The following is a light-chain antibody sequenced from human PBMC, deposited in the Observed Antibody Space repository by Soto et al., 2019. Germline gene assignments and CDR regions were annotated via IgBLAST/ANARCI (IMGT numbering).Light chain of an antibody. CDR1: QGINNW. V-gene: IGKV1-12*01. CDR3: QQANSFPLT. Sequence: DIQMTQSPSSVSASVGDRVTITCRASQGINNWLAWYQQKPGRAPKLLIYAASSLQSGDPSRYSDSRSGTEFTLTMSSLQPQKFAPYYCQQANSFPLTVGGGTKVEIK. J-gene: IGKJ4*01. CDR2: AAS.